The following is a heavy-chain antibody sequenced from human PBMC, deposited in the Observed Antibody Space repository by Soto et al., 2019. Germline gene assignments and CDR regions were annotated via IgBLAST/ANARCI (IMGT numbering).Heavy chain of an antibody. D-gene: IGHD6-19*01. Sequence: PSETLSLTCTVSGGSISPHYWNWIRQSPGKGLEWIGNINDSGSTNYNPSLKSRVTISVDTSKNQFSLKLSSVTAADTAVYYCARDRDSSGWYDYWGQGTLVTVSS. CDR2: INDSGST. CDR1: GGSISPHY. CDR3: ARDRDSSGWYDY. J-gene: IGHJ4*02. V-gene: IGHV4-59*11.